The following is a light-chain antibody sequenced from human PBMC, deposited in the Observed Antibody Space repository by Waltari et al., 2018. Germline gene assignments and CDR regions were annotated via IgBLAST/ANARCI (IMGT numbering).Light chain of an antibody. CDR2: WAS. J-gene: IGKJ1*01. Sequence: DIVMTQSPDSLTVSLGERATVNCKSSQSVLSSSNNKNFLAWYQQKPGQPPKLLIYWASTRGSGVPDRFSGSGSGTDFTHTISSLQAEDVAVYYCQQYYITPPTFGQGTKVEIK. CDR1: QSVLSSSNNKNF. V-gene: IGKV4-1*01. CDR3: QQYYITPPT.